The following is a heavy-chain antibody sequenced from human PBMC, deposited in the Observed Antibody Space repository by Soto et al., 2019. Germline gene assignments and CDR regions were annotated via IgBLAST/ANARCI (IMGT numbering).Heavy chain of an antibody. CDR3: GTTFQX. J-gene: IGHJ4*02. CDR2: INNDGSRT. V-gene: IGHV3-74*01. CDR1: GFTFSNYW. Sequence: VGSLRLSCAASGFTFSNYWIHWVRQVPGEGLVWVSSINNDGSRTWYADSVRGRIAISRDNDRNLVSLQMNSLRAEETAVYYSGTTFQXWGQGALVTVSX. D-gene: IGHD1-7*01.